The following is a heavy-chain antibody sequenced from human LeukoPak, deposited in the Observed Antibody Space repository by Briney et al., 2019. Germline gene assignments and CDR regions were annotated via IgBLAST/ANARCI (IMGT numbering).Heavy chain of an antibody. Sequence: PGGSLRLSCADSGFTFSNYWMHWVRQGPGKGLVWVSRISGDGTSTSYADSVKGRFTISRDNARNTLYLQMNSLRAEDTAMYFCVRTPRGYNNGTFFDYWGQGTLVTVSS. CDR2: ISGDGTST. J-gene: IGHJ4*02. CDR1: GFTFSNYW. V-gene: IGHV3-74*01. CDR3: VRTPRGYNNGTFFDY. D-gene: IGHD6-19*01.